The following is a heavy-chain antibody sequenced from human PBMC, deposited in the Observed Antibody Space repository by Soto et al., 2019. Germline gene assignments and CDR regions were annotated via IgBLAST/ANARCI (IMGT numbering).Heavy chain of an antibody. CDR1: GGSMSEYF. CDR2: IYYLGST. CDR3: ARDGYDGSGSPYPAY. Sequence: SEPLSLTCSVSGGSMSEYFWSWIRQSPGKGLEWIGYIYYLGSTDYNPSLKSRVTISVDTSKRQFSLRLTSVTAADTAVYYCARDGYDGSGSPYPAYWGPGTQVTGSS. D-gene: IGHD3-10*01. V-gene: IGHV4-59*01. J-gene: IGHJ4*02.